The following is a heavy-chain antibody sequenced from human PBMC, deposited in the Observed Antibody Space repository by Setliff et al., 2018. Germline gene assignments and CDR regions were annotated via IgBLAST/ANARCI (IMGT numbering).Heavy chain of an antibody. CDR2: INPNSGGT. CDR1: GYTFTGYY. D-gene: IGHD2-2*01. J-gene: IGHJ5*02. Sequence: ASVKVSCKASGYTFTGYYMHWVRQAPGQGLEWMGWINPNSGGTNYAQKFQGWVTMTRDTSISTAYMELSRLRSEDTAVYYCARRVGSTLEGRVVVGAPTIIDTPNPLQPLPWG. V-gene: IGHV1-2*04. CDR3: ARRVGSTLEGRVVVGAPTIIDTPNPLQPLP.